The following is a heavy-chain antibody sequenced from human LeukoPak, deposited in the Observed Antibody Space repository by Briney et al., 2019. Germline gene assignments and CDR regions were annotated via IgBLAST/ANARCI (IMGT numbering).Heavy chain of an antibody. V-gene: IGHV4-39*01. Sequence: SETLSLTCTVSGGSISSSFYYWGWIRQPPGQGLEWVGSIFYSGSTYYNPSLKSRVTISVDTSKNQFSLKLSSVTAADTALYYCARLDYYVSAVDVWGQGTTVTVSS. CDR2: IFYSGST. CDR3: ARLDYYVSAVDV. D-gene: IGHD3-10*02. J-gene: IGHJ6*02. CDR1: GGSISSSFYY.